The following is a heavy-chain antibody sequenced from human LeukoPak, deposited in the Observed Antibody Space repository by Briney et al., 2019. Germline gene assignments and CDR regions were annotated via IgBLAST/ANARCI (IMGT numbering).Heavy chain of an antibody. D-gene: IGHD1-26*01. CDR2: IYPGDSDT. Sequence: ASVKVSCKASGYSFTSYWMGWVRQVPGKGLEWMGIIYPGDSDTRYSPSFQGQVTISADKSISTAYLQWISLKASDTAMYYCARRRRIVGATGDFDYWGQGTLVTVSS. CDR3: ARRRRIVGATGDFDY. V-gene: IGHV5-51*01. CDR1: GYSFTSYW. J-gene: IGHJ4*02.